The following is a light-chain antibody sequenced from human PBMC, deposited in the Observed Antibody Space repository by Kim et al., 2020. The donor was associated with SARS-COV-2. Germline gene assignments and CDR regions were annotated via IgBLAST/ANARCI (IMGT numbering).Light chain of an antibody. V-gene: IGKV2-28*01. Sequence: PASISCRSSQSLLHHTGYNFLDWYLQKPGQSPQLLIYLGSKRASGVPDRFSGSGSGTDFILKISRVEAEDVGMYYCKQALLNPLAFGGGTKVDIK. CDR1: QSLLHHTGYNF. CDR3: KQALLNPLA. J-gene: IGKJ4*01. CDR2: LGS.